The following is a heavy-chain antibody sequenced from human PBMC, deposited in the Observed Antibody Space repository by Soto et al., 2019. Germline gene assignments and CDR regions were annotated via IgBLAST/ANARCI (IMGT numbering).Heavy chain of an antibody. Sequence: ETLSLTCTDSGGPMRSYYWSWIRQPPGKGLEWIGYIYYSGSTNYNPSLKSRVTISVDTSKNQFSLKLSSVTAADTAVYCCARPRDCSSTSCYGALDPWGQGTLVTVSS. CDR2: IYYSGST. CDR1: GGPMRSYY. D-gene: IGHD2-2*01. J-gene: IGHJ5*02. CDR3: ARPRDCSSTSCYGALDP. V-gene: IGHV4-59*08.